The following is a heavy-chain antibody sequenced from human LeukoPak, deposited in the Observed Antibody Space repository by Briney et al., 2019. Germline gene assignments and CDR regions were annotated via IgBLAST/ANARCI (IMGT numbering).Heavy chain of an antibody. V-gene: IGHV3-30*18. J-gene: IGHJ4*02. CDR3: AKDRNGIAVAGSDY. CDR1: GFTLSSYG. CDR2: ISYDGSNK. D-gene: IGHD6-19*01. Sequence: PGGSLRLSCAASGFTLSSYGMHWVRQAPGKGLEWVAVISYDGSNKYYADSVKGRFTISRDNSKNTLYLQMNSLRAEDTAVYYCAKDRNGIAVAGSDYWGQGTLVTVSS.